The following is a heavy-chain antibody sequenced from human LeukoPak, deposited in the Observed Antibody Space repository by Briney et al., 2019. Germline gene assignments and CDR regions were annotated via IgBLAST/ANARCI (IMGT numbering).Heavy chain of an antibody. D-gene: IGHD3-16*02. Sequence: SETLSLTCSVSDGSISSGYYYWAWIRQPPGKGPEWIGSIYYSGTTYPNSSLKSRVTISVDTSKNQFSLKLSSVTAADTAVYYCARRTFGGVIAYWGQGTLVTVSS. CDR3: ARRTFGGVIAY. J-gene: IGHJ4*02. CDR1: DGSISSGYYY. V-gene: IGHV4-39*01. CDR2: IYYSGTT.